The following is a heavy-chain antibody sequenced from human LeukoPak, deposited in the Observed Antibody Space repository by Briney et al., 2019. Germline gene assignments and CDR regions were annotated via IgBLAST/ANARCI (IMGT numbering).Heavy chain of an antibody. CDR1: GGSISGYY. CDR2: INHSGST. V-gene: IGHV4-34*01. CDR3: ARGGWYSYGQY. Sequence: SETLSLTCTVSGGSISGYYWSWIRQPPGKGLEWIGEINHSGSTNYNPSLKSRVTISVDTSKNQFSLKLSSVTAADTAVYYCARGGWYSYGQYWGQGTLVTVSS. J-gene: IGHJ4*02. D-gene: IGHD5-18*01.